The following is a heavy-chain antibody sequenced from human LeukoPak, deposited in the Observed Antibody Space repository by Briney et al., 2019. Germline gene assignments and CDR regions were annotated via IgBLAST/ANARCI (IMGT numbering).Heavy chain of an antibody. Sequence: GGSLRLSCAASGFTCGSYEMNWVRQAPGKGLEWVSYISTSGTTIYYADSVKGLFTISRDNPKNSLYLQMNSLRAEDTAVYYCARRFDLWGRGTLVTVSS. CDR1: GFTCGSYE. CDR2: ISTSGTTI. J-gene: IGHJ2*01. CDR3: ARRFDL. V-gene: IGHV3-48*03.